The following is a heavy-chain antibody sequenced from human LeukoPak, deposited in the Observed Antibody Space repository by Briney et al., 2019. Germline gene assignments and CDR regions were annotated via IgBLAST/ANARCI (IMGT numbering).Heavy chain of an antibody. Sequence: GGSLRLSCAASGFTFSSYALTWVRQAPGKGLEWVSTISDSGGYTYYADSVKGRFTISRDNSKNTLYLQMNSLRAEGTAVYYCAKSITVAEKIDFWGQGTLVTVSS. CDR1: GFTFSSYA. CDR2: ISDSGGYT. D-gene: IGHD6-19*01. CDR3: AKSITVAEKIDF. V-gene: IGHV3-23*01. J-gene: IGHJ4*02.